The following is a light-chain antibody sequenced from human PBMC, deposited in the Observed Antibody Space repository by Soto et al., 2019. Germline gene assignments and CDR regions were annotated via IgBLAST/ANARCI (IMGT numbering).Light chain of an antibody. Sequence: QSALPQPASVSGSPGQSITISCTGTSSDVGRYNYVSWYQQHPGQAPKLMIYGVSSRPSGVSNRFSGANSGNTASLTISGLQAEDEADYYCTSYTSSSTLVFGGGTKLTVL. V-gene: IGLV2-14*01. CDR3: TSYTSSSTLV. CDR2: GVS. CDR1: SSDVGRYNY. J-gene: IGLJ2*01.